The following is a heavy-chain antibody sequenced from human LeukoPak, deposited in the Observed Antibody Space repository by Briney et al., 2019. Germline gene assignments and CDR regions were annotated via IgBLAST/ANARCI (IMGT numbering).Heavy chain of an antibody. CDR2: FDPEDGET. J-gene: IGHJ3*02. D-gene: IGHD3-22*01. Sequence: GASVTVSFEVSGYTLTELSMHWVRQAPGKGLEWMGGFDPEDGETIYAQKFQGRVTMTEDTSTDTAYMELSSLRSEDTAVYYCASFTMIVGRRAFDIWGQGTMVTVSS. V-gene: IGHV1-24*01. CDR1: GYTLTELS. CDR3: ASFTMIVGRRAFDI.